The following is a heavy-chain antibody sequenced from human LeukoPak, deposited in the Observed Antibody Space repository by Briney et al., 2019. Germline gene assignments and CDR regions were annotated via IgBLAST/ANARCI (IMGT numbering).Heavy chain of an antibody. CDR3: ASEVLRFLEQGDY. D-gene: IGHD3-3*01. CDR2: ISYDGSNK. V-gene: IGHV3-30*01. J-gene: IGHJ4*02. CDR1: GFTFSSYA. Sequence: QPGRSLRLSCAASGFTFSSYAMHWVRQAPGKGLEWVAVISYDGSNKYYADSVKGRFTISRDNSKNTLYLQMNSLRAEDTAVYYCASEVLRFLEQGDYWGQGTLVNVSS.